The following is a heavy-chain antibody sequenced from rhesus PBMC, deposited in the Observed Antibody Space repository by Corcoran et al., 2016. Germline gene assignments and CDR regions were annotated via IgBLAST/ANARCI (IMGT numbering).Heavy chain of an antibody. Sequence: QLQLQESGPGLVKPSETLSLTCAVSGGSISSRSWSWSRQAPGKGLEWIGYIYGSGSSTNYNPSLKSRVTLSVDTSKNQLSRKLSSVTAADTAVYYCARGLDEYSNSYWYFDLWGPGTPITISS. D-gene: IGHD4-23*01. J-gene: IGHJ2*01. CDR2: IYGSGSST. V-gene: IGHV4-169*01. CDR1: GGSISSRS. CDR3: ARGLDEYSNSYWYFDL.